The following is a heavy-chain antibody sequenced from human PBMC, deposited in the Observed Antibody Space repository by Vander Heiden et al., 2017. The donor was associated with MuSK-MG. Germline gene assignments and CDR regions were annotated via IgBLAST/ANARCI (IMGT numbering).Heavy chain of an antibody. D-gene: IGHD6-19*01. CDR3: ARGSRISVAGTFDY. CDR2: VDPEDGET. CDR1: GYTFTDYY. Sequence: VQLVQSGAEVKKPGATVKISCKVSGYTFTDYYMHWVQQAPGKGLEWMGLVDPEDGETIYAEKFQGRVTITADTSTDTAYMELSSLSSEDPAVYYCARGSRISVAGTFDYWVQVRLVDVSS. V-gene: IGHV1-69-2*01. J-gene: IGHJ4*02.